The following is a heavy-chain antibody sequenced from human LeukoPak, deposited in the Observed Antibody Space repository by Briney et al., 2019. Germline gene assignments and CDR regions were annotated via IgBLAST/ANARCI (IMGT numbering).Heavy chain of an antibody. CDR2: ISAYNGNT. V-gene: IGHV1-18*01. CDR1: AYTFTSYG. J-gene: IGHJ3*02. Sequence: ASVKVSCKASAYTFTSYGISWVRQAPGQGLEWMGWISAYNGNTNYAQKLQGRVTMTTDTSTSTAYMELRSLRSDDTAVYYCARDRDYGSGEVGDAFDIWGQGTMVTVSS. CDR3: ARDRDYGSGEVGDAFDI. D-gene: IGHD3-10*01.